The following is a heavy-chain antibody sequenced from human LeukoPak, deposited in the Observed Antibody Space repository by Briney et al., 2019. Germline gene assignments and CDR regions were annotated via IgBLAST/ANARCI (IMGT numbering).Heavy chain of an antibody. CDR2: INPNSGGT. V-gene: IGHV1-2*02. CDR3: VRVPAPYCSGGSCYSDFFDY. Sequence: ASVKVSCKASGYTFTGYYMHWVRQAPGQGLEWMGWINPNSGGTNYAQKSQGRVTMTRDTSISTAYMELSRLRSDDTAVYYCVRVPAPYCSGGSCYSDFFDYWGQGTLVTVSS. J-gene: IGHJ4*02. D-gene: IGHD2-15*01. CDR1: GYTFTGYY.